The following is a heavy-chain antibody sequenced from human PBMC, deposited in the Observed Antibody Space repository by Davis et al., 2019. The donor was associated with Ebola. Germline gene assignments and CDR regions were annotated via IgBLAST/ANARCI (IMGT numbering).Heavy chain of an antibody. Sequence: SVKVSCKASGGTFSSYAISWVRQAPGQGLEWMGGIIPIFGTANYAQKFQGRVTITADESTSTAYMELSRLRSDDTAVYYCARDILDYGSGTNRGRKGMDVWGQGTTVTVSS. J-gene: IGHJ6*02. V-gene: IGHV1-69*13. D-gene: IGHD3-10*01. CDR1: GGTFSSYA. CDR3: ARDILDYGSGTNRGRKGMDV. CDR2: IIPIFGTA.